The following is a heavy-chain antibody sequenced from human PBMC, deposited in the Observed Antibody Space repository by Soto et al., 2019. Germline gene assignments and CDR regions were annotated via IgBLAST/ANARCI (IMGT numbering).Heavy chain of an antibody. V-gene: IGHV5-51*01. D-gene: IGHD2-2*01. CDR3: ARHRLHIVVVPAATYYYYYGMDV. Sequence: PGESLKISCKGSGYSFTSYWIGWVRQMPGKGLEWMGIIYPGDSDTRYSPSFQGQVTISADKSISTAYLQWSSLKASDTAMYYCARHRLHIVVVPAATYYYYYGMDVWGQGTTVTVSS. CDR1: GYSFTSYW. J-gene: IGHJ6*02. CDR2: IYPGDSDT.